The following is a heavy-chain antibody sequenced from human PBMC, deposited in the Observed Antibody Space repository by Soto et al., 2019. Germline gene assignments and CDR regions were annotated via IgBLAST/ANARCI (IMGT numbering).Heavy chain of an antibody. V-gene: IGHV3-30-3*01. CDR3: ARGAVTTNYSDYGMHV. Sequence: PGGSLRLSCAGSRFIFVAYALHWVRQAPVKGLEWVAVISYDGSIKNYADSVKGRFTISRDNSKNTLFLQVSSLRDEDTALYYCARGAVTTNYSDYGMHVWGRATT. CDR2: ISYDGSIK. J-gene: IGHJ6*02. CDR1: RFIFVAYA. D-gene: IGHD4-17*01.